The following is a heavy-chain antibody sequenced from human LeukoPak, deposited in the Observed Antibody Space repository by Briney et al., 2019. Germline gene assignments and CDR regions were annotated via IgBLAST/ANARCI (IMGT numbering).Heavy chain of an antibody. Sequence: SETLSLTCTVPGASVSSYYWIWIRQPAGRGLEWIGRIDASGSTNYSPSLKSRVTMSVDSSKNQFSLKVSSVTAADTAVYYCARKDGDIWGQGTMVTVSS. CDR2: IDASGST. D-gene: IGHD5-24*01. V-gene: IGHV4-4*07. J-gene: IGHJ3*02. CDR3: ARKDGDI. CDR1: GASVSSYY.